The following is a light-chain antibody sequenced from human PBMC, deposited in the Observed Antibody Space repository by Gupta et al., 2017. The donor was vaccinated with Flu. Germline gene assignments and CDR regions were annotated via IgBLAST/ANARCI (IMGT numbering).Light chain of an antibody. CDR2: GNS. CDR3: QSYDSSLSGWV. Sequence: QSVLTQPPSVSGAPGQRVTISCTGSSSNIGAGYDVHWYQQLPGTAPKVLIYGNSNRPSGAPARFSGSKSGTSASLAITGLQAEDEADYYCQSYDSSLSGWVFGGGTKLTVL. V-gene: IGLV1-40*01. J-gene: IGLJ3*02. CDR1: SSNIGAGYD.